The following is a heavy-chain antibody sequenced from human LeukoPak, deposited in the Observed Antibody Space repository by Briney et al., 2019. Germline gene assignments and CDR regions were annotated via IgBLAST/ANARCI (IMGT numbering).Heavy chain of an antibody. J-gene: IGHJ3*02. CDR1: GFTFSSYW. Sequence: GGSLRLSCAASGFTFSSYWMHWVRQSPGKGLEWVANIKQDGSEKYYVDSVKGRFTISRDNAKNSLYLQMNSLRAEDTAVYYCARRTPGGAFDIWGQGTMVTVSS. D-gene: IGHD1-1*01. V-gene: IGHV3-7*01. CDR2: IKQDGSEK. CDR3: ARRTPGGAFDI.